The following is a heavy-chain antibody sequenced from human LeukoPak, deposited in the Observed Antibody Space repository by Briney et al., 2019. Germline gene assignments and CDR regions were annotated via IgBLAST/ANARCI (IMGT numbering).Heavy chain of an antibody. J-gene: IGHJ3*02. Sequence: GASVKVSCKASGYTFTSYAMHWVRQAPGQRLEWMGWINAGNGNTKYSQKFQGRVTITRDTSASTAYMELSSLRSEDTAVYYCARDGRSGVYGSGSYFNFRAFDIWGQGTMVTVSS. CDR1: GYTFTSYA. V-gene: IGHV1-3*01. CDR3: ARDGRSGVYGSGSYFNFRAFDI. D-gene: IGHD3-10*01. CDR2: INAGNGNT.